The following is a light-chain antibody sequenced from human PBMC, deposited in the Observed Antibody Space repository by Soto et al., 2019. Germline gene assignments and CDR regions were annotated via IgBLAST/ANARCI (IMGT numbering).Light chain of an antibody. CDR2: GNS. CDR3: QSYYSSLSGYV. Sequence: QSVLTQPPSVSGAPGQRVTISCTGSSSNIGAGYNVHWYQQLPGTAPKLLIYGNSNRPSGVPDRFSGSKSGISASLAITGLQDEDEADYYCQSYYSSLSGYVFGTGTKLTVL. V-gene: IGLV1-40*01. CDR1: SSNIGAGYN. J-gene: IGLJ1*01.